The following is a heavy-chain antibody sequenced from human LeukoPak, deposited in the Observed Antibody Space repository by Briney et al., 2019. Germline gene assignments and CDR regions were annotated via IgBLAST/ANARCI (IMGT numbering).Heavy chain of an antibody. D-gene: IGHD2-2*01. CDR1: GYTFTSYG. V-gene: IGHV1-18*01. J-gene: IGHJ4*02. Sequence: ASVKVSCKASGYTFTSYGISWVRQAPGQGLEWMGWISAYNGNTNYAQKLQGRVTMTTDTSTSTAYVELRSLRSDDTAVYYCARDLRDIVVVPAAPGDYWGQGTLVTVSS. CDR3: ARDLRDIVVVPAAPGDY. CDR2: ISAYNGNT.